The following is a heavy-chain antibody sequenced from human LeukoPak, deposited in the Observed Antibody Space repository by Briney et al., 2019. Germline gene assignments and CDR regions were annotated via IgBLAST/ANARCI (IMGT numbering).Heavy chain of an antibody. Sequence: GGSLRLSCAASGFTFDDYGMSWVRQAPGKGLEWVSDINWNGGNTGYADSVKGRFTISRDNAKNSLYLQMNSLRAEDTALYYCARPIDSSGFPHHAFDIWGQGTMVTVSS. CDR2: INWNGGNT. CDR3: ARPIDSSGFPHHAFDI. V-gene: IGHV3-20*04. J-gene: IGHJ3*02. D-gene: IGHD3-22*01. CDR1: GFTFDDYG.